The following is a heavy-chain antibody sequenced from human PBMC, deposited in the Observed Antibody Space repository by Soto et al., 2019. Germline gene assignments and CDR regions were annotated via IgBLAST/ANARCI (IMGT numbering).Heavy chain of an antibody. J-gene: IGHJ4*02. D-gene: IGHD2-21*01. V-gene: IGHV4-61*01. CDR1: GGSVSSGSYY. Sequence: QVQLQESGPGLVKPSETLSLTCTVSGGSVSSGSYYWSWIRQPPGTGLEWIGYIYYSGSTNYNPSLMSRVTISVDKSQIQFPLKLSSVTAADTAVYYCARAGRYSPVDYWGQGTLVTVSS. CDR2: IYYSGST. CDR3: ARAGRYSPVDY.